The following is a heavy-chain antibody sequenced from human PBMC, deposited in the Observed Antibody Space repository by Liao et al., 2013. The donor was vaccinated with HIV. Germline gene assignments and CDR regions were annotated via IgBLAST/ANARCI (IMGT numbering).Heavy chain of an antibody. CDR3: AVGRGWAIDY. CDR1: GDSISSGDNY. J-gene: IGHJ4*02. CDR2: IYYSGST. V-gene: IGHV4-30-4*08. Sequence: QVQLQESGPGLVKPSQTLSLSCTVSGDSISSGDNYWNWIRQPPGKGLEWIGSIYYSGSTYYNPSLKSRVTISVDTSKNQFSLKLTSVTAADTAVYYCAVGRGWAIDYWGQGTLVTVSS. D-gene: IGHD1-26*01.